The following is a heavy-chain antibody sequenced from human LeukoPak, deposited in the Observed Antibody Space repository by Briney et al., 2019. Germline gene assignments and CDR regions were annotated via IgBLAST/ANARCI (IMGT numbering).Heavy chain of an antibody. D-gene: IGHD4-17*01. V-gene: IGHV4-39*01. J-gene: IGHJ4*02. CDR2: IYYSGST. Sequence: SETLSLTCTVSGGSISSSSYYWGWIRQPPGKGLEWIGSIYYSGSTYYNPSLKSRVTISVDTSKNQFSLKLSSVTAADTAVYYCARQLSNDGDYVGAFDSWGQGTLVTVSS. CDR1: GGSISSSSYY. CDR3: ARQLSNDGDYVGAFDS.